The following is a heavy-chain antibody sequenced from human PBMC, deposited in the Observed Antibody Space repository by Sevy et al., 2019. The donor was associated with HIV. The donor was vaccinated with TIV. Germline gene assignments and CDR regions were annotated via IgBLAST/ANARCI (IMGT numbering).Heavy chain of an antibody. J-gene: IGHJ4*02. CDR3: ASLIAGRYDFWSGYPPPNRIDY. Sequence: SETLSLTCTVSGGPISSGDYYWSWIRQPPGKGLEWIGYIYYSGSTYYNPSLKSRVTISVDTSKNQFSLKLSSVTAADTAVYYCASLIAGRYDFWSGYPPPNRIDYWGQGTLVTVSS. D-gene: IGHD3-3*01. CDR2: IYYSGST. V-gene: IGHV4-30-4*01. CDR1: GGPISSGDYY.